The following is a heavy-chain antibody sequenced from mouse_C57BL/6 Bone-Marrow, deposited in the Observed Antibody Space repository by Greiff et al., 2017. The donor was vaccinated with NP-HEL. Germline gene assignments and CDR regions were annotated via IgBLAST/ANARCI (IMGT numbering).Heavy chain of an antibody. Sequence: EVNVVESGGGLVQPGESLKLSCESNEYEFPSHDMSWVRKTPEKRLELVAAINSDGGSTYYPDNMERRFIISRDNTKKTLYLQMSSLRSKDTALYYCARHRDYYAMDYWGQGTSVTVSS. CDR3: ARHRDYYAMDY. J-gene: IGHJ4*01. V-gene: IGHV5-2*01. CDR1: EYEFPSHD. CDR2: INSDGGST.